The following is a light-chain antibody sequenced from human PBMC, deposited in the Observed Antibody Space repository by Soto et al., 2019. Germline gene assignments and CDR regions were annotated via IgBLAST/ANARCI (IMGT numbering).Light chain of an antibody. CDR3: QQANSYPIT. Sequence: DIQMTQSPSSVSASVGDRVTITCRASQGITNWLAWYQQKPGKAPKLLIYAASGLPSGVPSRFSGSGSGTDFTLTISSLQPEDFATYYCQQANSYPITFGRGTRLEIK. CDR1: QGITNW. J-gene: IGKJ5*01. CDR2: AAS. V-gene: IGKV1-12*01.